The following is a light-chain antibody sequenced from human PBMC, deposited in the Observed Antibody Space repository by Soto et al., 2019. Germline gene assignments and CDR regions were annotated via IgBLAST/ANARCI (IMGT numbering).Light chain of an antibody. J-gene: IGLJ2*01. CDR1: SSDVGDYNY. Sequence: QSALTQPASVSGSPGQSITISCTGTSSDVGDYNYVSWYQHHPGKAPKLLIYDVGDRPSGVSNRFSGSKSDNTASLTISGLQAEDEADYYCSSYRAGSTGDVLFGGGTKVTVL. V-gene: IGLV2-14*03. CDR3: SSYRAGSTGDVL. CDR2: DVG.